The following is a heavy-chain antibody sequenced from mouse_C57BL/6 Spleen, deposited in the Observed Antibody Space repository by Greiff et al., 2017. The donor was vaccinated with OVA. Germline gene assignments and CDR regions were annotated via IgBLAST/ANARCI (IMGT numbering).Heavy chain of an antibody. Sequence: EVQRVESGGGLVKPGGSLKLSCAASGFTFSSYAMSWVRQTPEKRLEWVATISDGGSYTYYPDNVKGRFTISRDNAKNNLYLQMSHLKSEDTAMYYCARGGTEWYFDYGGQGTTLTGSS. V-gene: IGHV5-4*01. CDR2: ISDGGSYT. CDR3: ARGGTEWYFDY. D-gene: IGHD2-14*01. CDR1: GFTFSSYA. J-gene: IGHJ2*01.